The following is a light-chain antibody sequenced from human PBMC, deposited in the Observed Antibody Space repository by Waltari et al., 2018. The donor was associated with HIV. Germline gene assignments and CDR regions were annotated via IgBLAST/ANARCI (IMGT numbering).Light chain of an antibody. V-gene: IGKV3-11*01. CDR3: QQRSDWPPT. CDR1: QSVGSY. CDR2: DAS. J-gene: IGKJ1*01. Sequence: EIVLTQSPATLSLSPGERPTLSCRASQSVGSYLGWYQQKPGQAPRLLIYDASNRATVIPARFSSSGSGTDFTLTISSLEPEDFAVYYCQQRSDWPPTFGQGTKVEIK.